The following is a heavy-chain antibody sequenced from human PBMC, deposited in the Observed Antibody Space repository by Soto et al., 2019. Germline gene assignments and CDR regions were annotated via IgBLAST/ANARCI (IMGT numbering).Heavy chain of an antibody. CDR1: GLSLSTSGGA. D-gene: IGHD1-1*01. Sequence: QLTLKESGPPLVKPTQTLTLTCTFSGLSLSTSGGAVGWIRQPPGKALEWLALIYWDDDKRYSPSLKSRLTITKDTSKNQVVLTMTNMDPVDTATYYCAHRPPERGLATFDPWGQGTLVTVSS. V-gene: IGHV2-5*02. CDR2: IYWDDDK. CDR3: AHRPPERGLATFDP. J-gene: IGHJ5*02.